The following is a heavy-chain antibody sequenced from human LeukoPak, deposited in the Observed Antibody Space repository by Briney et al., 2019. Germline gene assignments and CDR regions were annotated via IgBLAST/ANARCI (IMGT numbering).Heavy chain of an antibody. D-gene: IGHD2-15*01. CDR1: GGSITSHV. J-gene: IGHJ4*02. Sequence: SETLSLTCTVSGGSITSHVWSWIRQPPGKGLEWIGYIYYSGSTNYNPSLKSRVTISVDTSKNQFSLKLSSVTAADTAVYYCARFHYSVDYWGQGTLVTVSS. CDR2: IYYSGST. V-gene: IGHV4-59*11. CDR3: ARFHYSVDY.